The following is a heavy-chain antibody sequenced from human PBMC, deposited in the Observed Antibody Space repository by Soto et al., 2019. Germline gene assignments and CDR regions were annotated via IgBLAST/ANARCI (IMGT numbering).Heavy chain of an antibody. J-gene: IGHJ4*02. V-gene: IGHV3-23*01. CDR3: ANYLAWIPY. Sequence: EVQLLESGGGLVQPGGSLRLSCAASGFTFSRWAMSWVRQAPGKGLEWVSGISASGTSTWYADSVKGRFTISRDNSKNSVYLQMNRLRAEDTAIYYCANYLAWIPYWGQGTLVTVSS. CDR1: GFTFSRWA. D-gene: IGHD5-18*01. CDR2: ISASGTST.